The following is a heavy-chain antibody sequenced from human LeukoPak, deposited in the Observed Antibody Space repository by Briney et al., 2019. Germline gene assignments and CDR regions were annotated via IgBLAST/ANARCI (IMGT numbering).Heavy chain of an antibody. V-gene: IGHV3-21*04. J-gene: IGHJ4*02. CDR1: GFTFSNYN. D-gene: IGHD6-19*01. Sequence: PGGSLRLSCAASGFTFSNYNINWVRQAPGKGLEWVSSISSRSSYIYYADSVKGRFTISRDNSKNTLYLQMNSLRAEDTAVYYCARDIKSGWYGGYFDYWGQGTLVTVSS. CDR3: ARDIKSGWYGGYFDY. CDR2: ISSRSSYI.